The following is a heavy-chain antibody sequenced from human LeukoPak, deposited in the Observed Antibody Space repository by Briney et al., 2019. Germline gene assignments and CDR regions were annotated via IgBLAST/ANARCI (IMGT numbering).Heavy chain of an antibody. V-gene: IGHV4-39*07. Sequence: SETLPLTCTVSGGSISSSTHYWGWIRQPPGKSLEWIGTIHNSGSTDYNPSLRSRVTISVDTSKNQFSLKLSSVTAADTAVYYCASSRYNWNPIPLQMEWGFDPWGQGTLVTVSS. J-gene: IGHJ5*02. D-gene: IGHD1-20*01. CDR2: IHNSGST. CDR3: ASSRYNWNPIPLQMEWGFDP. CDR1: GGSISSSTHY.